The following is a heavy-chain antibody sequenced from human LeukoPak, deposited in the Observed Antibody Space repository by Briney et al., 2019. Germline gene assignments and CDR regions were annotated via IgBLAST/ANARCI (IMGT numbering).Heavy chain of an antibody. Sequence: GGSLRLSCAASGFTFAHYTMHWVRQAPGKGLEWVSLISWEGGSTYYADSVKGRFTISRDNSKNSLYLQMNSLRTEDTALYYCAKGPSGYVLNAMDVWGQGTTVTVSS. J-gene: IGHJ6*02. CDR2: ISWEGGST. CDR1: GFTFAHYT. CDR3: AKGPSGYVLNAMDV. D-gene: IGHD5-12*01. V-gene: IGHV3-43*01.